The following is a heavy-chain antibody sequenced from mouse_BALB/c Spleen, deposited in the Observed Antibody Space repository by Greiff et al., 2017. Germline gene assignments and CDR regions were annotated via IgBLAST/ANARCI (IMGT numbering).Heavy chain of an antibody. V-gene: IGHV1-69*02. Sequence: QVQLQQPGAELVRPGASVKLSCKASGYTFTSYWINWVKQRPGQGLEWIGNIYPSDSYTNYNQKFKDKATLTVDKSSSTAYMQLSSPTSEDSAVYYCTRSWDYDQYYYAMDYWGQGTSVTVSS. J-gene: IGHJ4*01. CDR3: TRSWDYDQYYYAMDY. D-gene: IGHD2-4*01. CDR2: IYPSDSYT. CDR1: GYTFTSYW.